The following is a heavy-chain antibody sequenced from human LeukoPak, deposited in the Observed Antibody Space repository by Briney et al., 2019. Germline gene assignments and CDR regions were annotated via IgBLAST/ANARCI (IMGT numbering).Heavy chain of an antibody. CDR1: GFTFSNAW. V-gene: IGHV3-15*05. D-gene: IGHD3-10*01. J-gene: IGHJ4*02. CDR2: IKSKTDGGTT. Sequence: GGSLRLSCAASGFTFSNAWMSWVRQAPGKGLEWVGRIKSKTDGGTTDYAAPVKGRFTISRDNAKNSLYLQMNSLRAEDTALYYCASAGLTYGSGSYFVYWGQGTLVTVSS. CDR3: ASAGLTYGSGSYFVY.